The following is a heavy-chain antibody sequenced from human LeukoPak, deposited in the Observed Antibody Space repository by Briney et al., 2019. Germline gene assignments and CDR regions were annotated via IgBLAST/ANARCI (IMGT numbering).Heavy chain of an antibody. CDR1: GGSISSGGYY. CDR3: AREDIVGATKWFDP. V-gene: IGHV4-30-2*01. Sequence: PSETLSLTCTVSGGSISSGGYYWSWIRQPPGKGLEWIGYIYHSGSTYYNPSLKSRVTISVDRSKNQFSLKLSSVTAADTAVYYCAREDIVGATKWFDPWGQGTLVTVSS. D-gene: IGHD1-26*01. J-gene: IGHJ5*02. CDR2: IYHSGST.